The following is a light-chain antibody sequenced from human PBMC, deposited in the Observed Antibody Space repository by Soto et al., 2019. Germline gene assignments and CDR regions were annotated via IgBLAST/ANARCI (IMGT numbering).Light chain of an antibody. V-gene: IGLV1-40*01. CDR3: QSYDSSLSASYV. CDR1: SSNIGAGCE. Sequence: QSVLTQPPSVSGAPGQRVTISCTGCSSNIGAGCEVHWYQHLPGKAPKLLIYGNTNRPSGVPDRFSGSKSGTSASLAITGLQAEDEGDYYCQSYDSSLSASYVFGGGTKLTVL. CDR2: GNT. J-gene: IGLJ1*01.